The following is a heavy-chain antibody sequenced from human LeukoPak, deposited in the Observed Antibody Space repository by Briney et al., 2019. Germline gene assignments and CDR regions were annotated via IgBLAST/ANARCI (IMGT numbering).Heavy chain of an antibody. V-gene: IGHV4-39*07. CDR1: GGSINSNTYY. CDR2: RYYSGSS. CDR3: ARDHDFWSGPMDV. Sequence: SETPSLTRTVSGGSINSNTYYAGWIRQTPGKGLEWIGNRYYSGSSDYNPSLKSRVTISVDTSKNQFSLKLSSVTAADTAVYYCARDHDFWSGPMDVWGKGTTVTVSS. D-gene: IGHD3-3*01. J-gene: IGHJ6*04.